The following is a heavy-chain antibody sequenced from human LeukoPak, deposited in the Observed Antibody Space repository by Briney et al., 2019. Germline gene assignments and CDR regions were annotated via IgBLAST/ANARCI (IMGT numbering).Heavy chain of an antibody. J-gene: IGHJ6*03. CDR2: IREDGGHT. V-gene: IGHV3-7*01. D-gene: IGHD5/OR15-5a*01. CDR1: GFTFTNHW. Sequence: PGGSLRLSCVTSGFTFTNHWMSWVRQAPGKGLEWVANIREDGGHTNYVDSVKGRFTISRDNAKNSLYLQMNSLRAEDTAVYYCARDPPLVSGPVYYYYYMDVWGKGTTVTVSS. CDR3: ARDPPLVSGPVYYYYYMDV.